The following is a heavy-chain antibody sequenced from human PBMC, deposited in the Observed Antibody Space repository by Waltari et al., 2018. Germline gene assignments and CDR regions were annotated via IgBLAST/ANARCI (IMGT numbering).Heavy chain of an antibody. CDR3: AGPRGAARPPRGYYYYMDV. J-gene: IGHJ6*03. D-gene: IGHD6-6*01. CDR1: GGSFSGYY. CDR2: INHSGST. V-gene: IGHV4-34*01. Sequence: QVQLQQWGAGLLKPSETLSLTCAVYGGSFSGYYWSWIRQPPGKGLEWIGEINHSGSTNYNPSLKSRVTISVDTSKNQFSLKLSSVTAADTAVYYCAGPRGAARPPRGYYYYMDVWGKGTTVTISS.